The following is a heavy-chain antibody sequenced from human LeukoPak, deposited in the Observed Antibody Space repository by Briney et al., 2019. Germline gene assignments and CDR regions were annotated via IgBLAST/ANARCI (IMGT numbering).Heavy chain of an antibody. V-gene: IGHV3-30*18. D-gene: IGHD3-22*01. CDR1: GFTFSSYG. CDR3: VKNWDYYDSSGHYGAEGYHMDV. Sequence: GGSLRLSCAASGFTFSSYGMHWVRQAPGKGLEWVAVISYDGSNKYYADSVKGRFTISRDNSKNTLYLQMNSLRAEDTAVYYCVKNWDYYDSSGHYGAEGYHMDVRGKGTTVTISS. CDR2: ISYDGSNK. J-gene: IGHJ6*03.